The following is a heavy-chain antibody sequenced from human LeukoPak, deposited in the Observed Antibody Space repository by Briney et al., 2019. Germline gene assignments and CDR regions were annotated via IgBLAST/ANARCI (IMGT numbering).Heavy chain of an antibody. J-gene: IGHJ4*02. Sequence: PSETLSLTCTVSGGSISSSSYYWGWIRQPPGKGLEWIGSIYYSGSTYYNPSLKSRVTISVDTSKNQFSLKLSSVTAADTAVYYCARHDIAAALVIDYWGQGTLVTVSS. CDR3: ARHDIAAALVIDY. CDR1: GGSISSSSYY. V-gene: IGHV4-39*01. D-gene: IGHD6-13*01. CDR2: IYYSGST.